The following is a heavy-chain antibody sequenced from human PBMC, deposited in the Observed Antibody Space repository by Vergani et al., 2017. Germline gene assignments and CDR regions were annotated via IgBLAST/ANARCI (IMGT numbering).Heavy chain of an antibody. D-gene: IGHD3-3*01. CDR1: GFTFSSYG. J-gene: IGHJ4*02. CDR3: ARGSGPLDFGYYFDY. V-gene: IGHV3-33*01. CDR2: IWYDGSNK. Sequence: QVQLVESGGGVVQPGRSLRLSCAASGFTFSSYGMHWVRQAPGKGLEWVAVIWYDGSNKYYADSVKGRFTISRDNSKNTLYLQMNSLRAEDTAVYYCARGSGPLDFGYYFDYWGQGTLVTVSS.